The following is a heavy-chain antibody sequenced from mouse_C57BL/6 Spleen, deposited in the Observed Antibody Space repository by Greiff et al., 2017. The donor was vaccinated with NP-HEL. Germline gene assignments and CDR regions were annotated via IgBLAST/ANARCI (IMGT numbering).Heavy chain of an antibody. D-gene: IGHD1-1*01. CDR2: ISSGSSTI. CDR1: GFTFSDYG. CDR3: ARPYGSSYGGFDY. V-gene: IGHV5-17*01. Sequence: EVNLVESGGGLVKPGGSLKLSCAASGFTFSDYGMHWVRQAPEKGLEWVAYISSGSSTIYYADTVKGRFTISRDNAKNTLFLQMTSLRSEDTAMYYCARPYGSSYGGFDYWGQGTTLTVSS. J-gene: IGHJ2*01.